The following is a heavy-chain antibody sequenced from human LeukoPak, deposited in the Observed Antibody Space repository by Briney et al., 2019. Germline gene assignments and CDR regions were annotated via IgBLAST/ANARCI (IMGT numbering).Heavy chain of an antibody. D-gene: IGHD4-23*01. CDR3: ARYSVVTPWVAFDI. CDR2: INPDSGGT. Sequence: ASVKVPCKASGYTFTGYYMHWVRQAPGQGLEWMGWINPDSGGTNYAQKFQGRVTMTRDTSISTAYMELSRLRSDDTAVYYCARYSVVTPWVAFDIWGQGTMVTVSS. CDR1: GYTFTGYY. J-gene: IGHJ3*02. V-gene: IGHV1-2*02.